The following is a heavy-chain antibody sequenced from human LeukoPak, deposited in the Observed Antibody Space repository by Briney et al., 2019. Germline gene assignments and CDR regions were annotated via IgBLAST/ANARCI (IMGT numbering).Heavy chain of an antibody. J-gene: IGHJ5*02. Sequence: SETLSLTCTVSGGSISSYYWSWIRQPPGKGLEWIGYIYYSGSTNYNPSLKSRVTISVDTSKNQFSLKLSSVTAADTAVYYCAGLYYGSGSYWINWFDPWGQGTLVTVSS. CDR1: GGSISSYY. V-gene: IGHV4-59*12. CDR3: AGLYYGSGSYWINWFDP. CDR2: IYYSGST. D-gene: IGHD3-10*01.